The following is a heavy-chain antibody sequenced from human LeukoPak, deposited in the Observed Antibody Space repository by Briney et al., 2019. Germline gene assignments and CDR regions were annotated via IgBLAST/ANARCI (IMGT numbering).Heavy chain of an antibody. J-gene: IGHJ4*02. V-gene: IGHV3-74*01. CDR3: ARDAGGLGLDY. Sequence: GGSLRLSCAASGFTFSSYWMHWVRQAPGKGLVWVSRINSDGGSTSYADSVKGRFTISRDNAKNTLYLQMNSLRAEDTAVYYCARDAGGLGLDYWGQGTLVTVSS. D-gene: IGHD3-16*01. CDR2: INSDGGST. CDR1: GFTFSSYW.